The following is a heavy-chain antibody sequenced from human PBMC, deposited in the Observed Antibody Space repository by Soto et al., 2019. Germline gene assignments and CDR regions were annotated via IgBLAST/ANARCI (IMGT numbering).Heavy chain of an antibody. CDR2: INHSGST. CDR1: GGSFSGYY. CDR3: ARGRSENSSSQTSDDY. V-gene: IGHV4-34*01. J-gene: IGHJ4*02. D-gene: IGHD6-13*01. Sequence: SETLSLTCAVYGGSFSGYYWSWIRQPPGKGLEWIGEINHSGSTNYNPSLKSRVTISVDTSKNQFSLKLSSVTAADTAVYYCARGRSENSSSQTSDDYWGQGTLVTVSS.